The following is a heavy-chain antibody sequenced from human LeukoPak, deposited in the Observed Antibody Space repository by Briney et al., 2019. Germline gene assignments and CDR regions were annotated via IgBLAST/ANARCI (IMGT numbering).Heavy chain of an antibody. Sequence: GGSLRLSCAASGFTFSTSGMHWVRQAPGKGLVWVARIKSDVRSTDYADSVKGRFTISRDEVNNLRYLQMNSLRAEDTAVYFCTAIRPDYWGQGTVVTVSS. CDR3: TAIRPDY. J-gene: IGHJ4*02. V-gene: IGHV3-74*01. CDR2: IKSDVRST. D-gene: IGHD2-21*02. CDR1: GFTFSTSG.